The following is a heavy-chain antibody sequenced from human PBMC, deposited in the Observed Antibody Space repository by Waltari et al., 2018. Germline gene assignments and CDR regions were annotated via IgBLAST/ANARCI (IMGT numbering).Heavy chain of an antibody. J-gene: IGHJ5*02. CDR1: GYPFTDSY. CDR2: VDPEDGET. V-gene: IGHV1-69-2*01. CDR3: ATSPLRFLEWVNWFDP. Sequence: EVQLVQSGAEVKKPGATVKISCKASGYPFTDSYLHWVQQAPGKGLEWMGRVDPEDGETIYAEKFQGRVTITADTSTDTAYMELTSLRSEDTAVYYCATSPLRFLEWVNWFDPWGQGTLVTVSS. D-gene: IGHD3-3*01.